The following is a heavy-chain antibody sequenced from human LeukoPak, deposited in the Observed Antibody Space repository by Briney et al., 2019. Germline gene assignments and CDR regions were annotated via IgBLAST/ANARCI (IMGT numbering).Heavy chain of an antibody. Sequence: PGESLKISCQTSGYDFSTKWIGWVGPMPGKGREWMGIIYPTDLITRYSPSFQGHVRISVDTSITTAYLQWASLRPSDTAMYFCARLAPDYADYWFDPWGQGTLVTVSS. CDR2: IYPTDLIT. CDR3: ARLAPDYADYWFDP. J-gene: IGHJ5*02. CDR1: GYDFSTKW. D-gene: IGHD4-17*01. V-gene: IGHV5-51*01.